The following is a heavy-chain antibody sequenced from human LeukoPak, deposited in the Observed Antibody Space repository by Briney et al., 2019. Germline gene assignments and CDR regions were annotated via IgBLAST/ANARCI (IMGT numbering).Heavy chain of an antibody. CDR2: MYYSGST. D-gene: IGHD1-26*01. J-gene: IGHJ4*02. Sequence: SETLSLTCTVSGGSISSSSYYWGWIRQPPGKGLEWIGSMYYSGSTYYNPSLKRRITMSVDTSKNQFSLRLSSVTAADTAVYYCARLSKAVGAPRWVDYWGQGTLVTVSS. CDR3: ARLSKAVGAPRWVDY. V-gene: IGHV4-39*01. CDR1: GGSISSSSYY.